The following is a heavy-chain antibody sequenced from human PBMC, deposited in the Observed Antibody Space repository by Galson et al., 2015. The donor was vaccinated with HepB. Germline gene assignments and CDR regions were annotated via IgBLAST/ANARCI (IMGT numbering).Heavy chain of an antibody. CDR2: INPSSGGT. CDR3: ARERRRRDFYDSSGYNPNDK. Sequence: SVKVSCKASGYIFTGYYMHWVRQAPGRGLEWMGWINPSSGGTNYALKFQDSVTMTRDTSISTAYMELSRLKSDDTAVYYCARERRRRDFYDSSGYNPNDKWGQGTLVTVSS. CDR1: GYIFTGYY. J-gene: IGHJ4*02. V-gene: IGHV1-2*02. D-gene: IGHD3-22*01.